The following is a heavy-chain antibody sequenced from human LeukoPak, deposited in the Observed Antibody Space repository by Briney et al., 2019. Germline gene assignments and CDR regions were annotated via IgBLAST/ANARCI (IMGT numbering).Heavy chain of an antibody. Sequence: SETLSLTCTVSGGSISSSNYYWGWIRQPPGKGLEWIGSIYYSGSTYYNPSLKSRVTISVDTSKNQFSLNLSSVTAADTAVYYCARLPYPYERNNPPPLDYWGQGTLVTVSS. CDR1: GGSISSSNYY. V-gene: IGHV4-39*01. CDR2: IYYSGST. D-gene: IGHD3-22*01. CDR3: ARLPYPYERNNPPPLDY. J-gene: IGHJ4*02.